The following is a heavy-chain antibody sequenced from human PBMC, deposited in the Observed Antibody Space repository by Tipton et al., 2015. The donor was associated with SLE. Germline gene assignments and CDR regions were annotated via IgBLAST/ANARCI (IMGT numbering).Heavy chain of an antibody. V-gene: IGHV1-24*01. CDR3: ARGDGDYVEDYFDY. J-gene: IGHJ4*02. Sequence: QSGPEVKKPGASVKVSCKVSGYTLTELSMHWVRQAPGKGLEWMGGFDPEDGETIYAQKFQGRVTMTTDTSTSTAYMELRSLGSDDTAVYYCARGDGDYVEDYFDYWGQGTLVTVSS. CDR1: GYTLTELS. CDR2: FDPEDGET. D-gene: IGHD4-17*01.